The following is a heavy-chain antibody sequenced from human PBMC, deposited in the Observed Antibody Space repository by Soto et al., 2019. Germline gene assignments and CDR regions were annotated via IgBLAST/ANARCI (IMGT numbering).Heavy chain of an antibody. V-gene: IGHV3-23*01. CDR2: ISGSGVST. Sequence: TGGSLRLSCAASGLTFSDYAMSWVRQAPGKGLEWVSGISGSGVSTYSADSVKDRFTISRDNSKNTLYLQMNSLRAEDTAVYYCARDGPIAAAGTKDVWGQGTTVTVSS. J-gene: IGHJ6*02. D-gene: IGHD6-13*01. CDR1: GLTFSDYA. CDR3: ARDGPIAAAGTKDV.